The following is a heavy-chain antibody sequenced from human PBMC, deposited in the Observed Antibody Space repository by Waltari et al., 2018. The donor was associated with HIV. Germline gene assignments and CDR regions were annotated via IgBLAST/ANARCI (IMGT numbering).Heavy chain of an antibody. CDR2: TYYVGPT. CDR1: GYPLTNRYY. J-gene: IGHJ4*02. CDR3: ARKIPEGHAFDS. D-gene: IGHD2-2*01. Sequence: QVQLQESGPGPVKPSETLSLPCGVSGYPLTNRYYWGWIRQPPGKGLAWIGSTYYVGPTYYNPSLKSRVTISVDTSKNQFSLKVTSVTAADTAVYYCARKIPEGHAFDSWGQGTLVTVSS. V-gene: IGHV4-38-2*01.